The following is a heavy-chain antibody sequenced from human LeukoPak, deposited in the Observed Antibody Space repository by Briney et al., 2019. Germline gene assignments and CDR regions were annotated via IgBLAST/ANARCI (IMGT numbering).Heavy chain of an antibody. V-gene: IGHV3-48*02. Sequence: GGSLRLSCAASGFTFSSYSMNWVRQAPGKGLEWVSYISSSSSTIYYADSVKGRFTISRDNAKNSLCLQMNSLRDEDTAVYYCARDLSPPYYDFWSGYPSSYGMDVWGQGTTVTVSS. CDR1: GFTFSSYS. CDR2: ISSSSSTI. CDR3: ARDLSPPYYDFWSGYPSSYGMDV. J-gene: IGHJ6*02. D-gene: IGHD3-3*01.